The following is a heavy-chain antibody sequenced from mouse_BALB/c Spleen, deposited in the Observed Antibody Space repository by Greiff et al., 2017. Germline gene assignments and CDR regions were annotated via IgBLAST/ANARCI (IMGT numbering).Heavy chain of an antibody. CDR2: ISSGSSTI. V-gene: IGHV5-17*02. J-gene: IGHJ1*01. D-gene: IGHD1-1*01. CDR3: ARSNYYGSSYDWYFDV. Sequence: EVKVVESGGGLVQPGGSRKLSCAASGFTFSSFGMHWVRQAPEKGLEWVAYISSGSSTIYYADTVKGRFTISRDNPKNTLFLQMTSLRSEDTAMYYCARSNYYGSSYDWYFDVWGAGTTVTVSS. CDR1: GFTFSSFG.